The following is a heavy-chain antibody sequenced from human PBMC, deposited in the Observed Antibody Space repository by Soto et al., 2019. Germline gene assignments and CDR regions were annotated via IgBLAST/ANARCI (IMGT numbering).Heavy chain of an antibody. D-gene: IGHD3-3*01. CDR3: ARGRRFGVVIIGGNWFDP. V-gene: IGHV4-34*01. CDR1: GGSFSGYY. J-gene: IGHJ5*02. CDR2: INHSGST. Sequence: PSETLSLTCAVYGGSFSGYYWSWIRQPPGKGLEWIGEINHSGSTNYNPSLKSRVTISVDTSKNQFSLKLSSVTAADTAVYYCARGRRFGVVIIGGNWFDPWGQGTLVTVSS.